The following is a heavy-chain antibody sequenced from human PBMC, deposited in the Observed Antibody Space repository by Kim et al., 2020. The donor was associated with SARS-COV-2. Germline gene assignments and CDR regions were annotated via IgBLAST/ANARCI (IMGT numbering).Heavy chain of an antibody. J-gene: IGHJ4*02. CDR3: ARSPAKFDSTVTTFYFDY. CDR1: GGSVSSGSYY. CDR2: IYYSGST. Sequence: SETLSLTCTVSGGSVSSGSYYWSWIRQRPGKGLEWIGYIYYSGSTNYNPSLKSRVTISVDTSKNQFSLKLSSVTAADTAVYYCARSPAKFDSTVTTFYFDYWGQGTLVTVSS. D-gene: IGHD4-17*01. V-gene: IGHV4-61*01.